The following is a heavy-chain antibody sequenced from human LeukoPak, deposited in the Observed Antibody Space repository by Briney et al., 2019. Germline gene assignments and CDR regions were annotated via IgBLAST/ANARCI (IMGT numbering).Heavy chain of an antibody. V-gene: IGHV4-34*01. Sequence: PSETLSLTCAVYGGSFSGYYWSWIRQPPGKGLEGIGEINHSGSTNYNPSLKSRVTISVDTSKNQFSLKLSSVTAADTAVYYCARQITMVRGVICWFDPWGQGTLVTVSS. CDR2: INHSGST. CDR1: GGSFSGYY. D-gene: IGHD3-10*01. CDR3: ARQITMVRGVICWFDP. J-gene: IGHJ5*02.